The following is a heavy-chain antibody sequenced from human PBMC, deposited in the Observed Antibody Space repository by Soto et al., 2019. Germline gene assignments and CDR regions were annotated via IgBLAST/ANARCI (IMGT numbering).Heavy chain of an antibody. CDR1: GFTFSSYG. V-gene: IGHV3-30*18. J-gene: IGHJ4*02. Sequence: QVHLVESGGGVVQPGRSLRLSCAASGFTFSSYGMHWVRQAPGKGLEWVAVISYDGSNKYYADSVNGRFTISRDNSKNTLYLQMNSLRAEDTAVYYCAKDQADFGVVIMTGFDYWGQGTLVTVSS. D-gene: IGHD3-3*01. CDR3: AKDQADFGVVIMTGFDY. CDR2: ISYDGSNK.